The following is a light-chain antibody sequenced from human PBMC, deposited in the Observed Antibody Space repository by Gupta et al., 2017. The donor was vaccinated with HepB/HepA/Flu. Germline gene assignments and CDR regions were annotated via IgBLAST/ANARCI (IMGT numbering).Light chain of an antibody. J-gene: IGKJ4*01. CDR3: QQRINWPLT. CDR1: QRVSRY. V-gene: IGKV3-11*01. Sequence: DIVLTQSPVTLSLSPGERATLSCRASQRVSRYLAWYQQKPGQPPSLLVFDASNRATGVPARFSGSGSGTDFTLTISSLEPEDFAVYYCQQRINWPLTFGGGTRVEIK. CDR2: DAS.